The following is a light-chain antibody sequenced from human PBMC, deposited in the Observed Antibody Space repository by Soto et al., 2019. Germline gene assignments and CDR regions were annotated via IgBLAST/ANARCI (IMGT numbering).Light chain of an antibody. CDR1: SSDVGGYNL. V-gene: IGLV2-23*01. CDR2: EDR. Sequence: QSALTQPASVSGSPGQSITISCTGTSSDVGGYNLVTWYRQYPGETPKVMIYEDRKRPSGVSNRFSGSKSGNTTSLTISGLQAEDEADYYCCSYVDRNIYVFGTGTKVTVL. J-gene: IGLJ1*01. CDR3: CSYVDRNIYV.